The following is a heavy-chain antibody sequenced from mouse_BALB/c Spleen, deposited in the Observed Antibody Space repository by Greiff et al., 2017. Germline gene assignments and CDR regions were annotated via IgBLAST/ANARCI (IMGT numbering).Heavy chain of an antibody. V-gene: IGHV3-8*02. D-gene: IGHD2-14*01. CDR1: GDSITSGY. J-gene: IGHJ1*01. Sequence: EVKLQESGPSLVKPSQTLSLTCSVTGDSITSGYWNWIRKFPANKLEYMGYISYSGSTYYNPSLKSRISITRDTSKNQYYLQLNSVTTEDTATYYCAREVRQNWYFDVWGAGTTVTVSS. CDR2: ISYSGST. CDR3: AREVRQNWYFDV.